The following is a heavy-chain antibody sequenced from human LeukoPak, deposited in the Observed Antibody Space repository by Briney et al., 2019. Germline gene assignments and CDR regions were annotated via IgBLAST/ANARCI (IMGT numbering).Heavy chain of an antibody. V-gene: IGHV3-15*01. D-gene: IGHD2-15*01. CDR3: TTDRSCSGGSCYFAADY. CDR1: GFIFSNAW. CDR2: VQGKTDGGTT. J-gene: IGHJ4*02. Sequence: PGGSLRLSCAASGFIFSNAWMNWVRQAPGKGLEWVGRVQGKTDGGTTDYAAPVKGRFTISGDDSKNTLYLQMNSLKTEDTAVYYCTTDRSCSGGSCYFAADYWGQGTLVTVSS.